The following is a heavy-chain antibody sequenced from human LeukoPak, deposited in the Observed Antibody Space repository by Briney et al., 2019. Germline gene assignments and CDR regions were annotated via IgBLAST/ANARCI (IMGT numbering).Heavy chain of an antibody. D-gene: IGHD1-26*01. Sequence: GSSVKVSCKASGGTFSSYAISWVRQAPGQGLEWMGGIIPIFGTANYAQKFQGRVTMTEDTSTDTAYMELSSLRSEDTAVYYCAGDSGIYYAWTYWGQGTLVTVSS. J-gene: IGHJ4*02. CDR3: AGDSGIYYAWTY. CDR1: GGTFSSYA. V-gene: IGHV1-69*06. CDR2: IIPIFGTA.